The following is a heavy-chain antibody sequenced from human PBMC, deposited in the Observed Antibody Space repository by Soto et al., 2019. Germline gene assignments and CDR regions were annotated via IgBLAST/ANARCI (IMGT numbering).Heavy chain of an antibody. CDR2: INPNGGDT. CDR3: AKGGGVASPGTRVYLSYGLDV. V-gene: IGHV1-2*02. CDR1: GYTFTGYY. Sequence: QVHLVQSGAEVKKPGASVKVSCKASGYTFTGYYLHWVRQAPGQGLEWMGWINPNGGDTKYSQKFRGRVSMTRDTSTGTAYMELSRVRSADTAVYYCAKGGGVASPGTRVYLSYGLDVWGQGTTVTVSS. J-gene: IGHJ6*02. D-gene: IGHD1-1*01.